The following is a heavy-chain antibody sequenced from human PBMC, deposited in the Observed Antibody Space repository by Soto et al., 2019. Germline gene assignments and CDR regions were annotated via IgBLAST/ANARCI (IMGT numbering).Heavy chain of an antibody. CDR3: ARRDSIDTAMAGNYYYYGMDV. CDR1: GGTFSSYA. CDR2: IIPIFGTA. D-gene: IGHD5-18*01. Sequence: QVQLVQSGAEVKKPGSSVKVSCKASGGTFSSYAISWVRQAPGQGLEWMGGIIPIFGTANYAQKFQGRVTITADEFTSTAYMELSSLRSEDTAVYYCARRDSIDTAMAGNYYYYGMDVWGQGTTVTVSS. J-gene: IGHJ6*02. V-gene: IGHV1-69*12.